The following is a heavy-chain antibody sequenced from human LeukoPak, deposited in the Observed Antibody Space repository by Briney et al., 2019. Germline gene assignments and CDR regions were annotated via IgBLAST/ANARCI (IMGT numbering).Heavy chain of an antibody. CDR1: GYSFPNYW. CDR2: IYPGDSDT. J-gene: IGHJ4*02. D-gene: IGHD3-3*01. Sequence: GESLQISCKGSGYSFPNYWIGCVGQMPGKGLEWMGIIYPGDSDTRYSPSFQGQVTISADKSISTAYLQWSSLKASDTAMYYCARMGLFGVAPNYWGQGTLVTVSS. V-gene: IGHV5-51*01. CDR3: ARMGLFGVAPNY.